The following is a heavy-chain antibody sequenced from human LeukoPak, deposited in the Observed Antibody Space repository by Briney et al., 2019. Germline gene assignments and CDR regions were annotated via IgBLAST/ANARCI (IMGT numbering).Heavy chain of an antibody. CDR3: ARDRYFDL. CDR1: GDSISDYC. V-gene: IGHV4-59*01. D-gene: IGHD3-9*01. J-gene: IGHJ4*02. Sequence: PETLSLTCTVSGDSISDYCWSWIRQPPGKGLEWIGYMYYSGNTKYNPSLVSRVTMSIDTSKDQFSLKLISVTAADTAMYYCARDRYFDLWGQGTLVTVSS. CDR2: MYYSGNT.